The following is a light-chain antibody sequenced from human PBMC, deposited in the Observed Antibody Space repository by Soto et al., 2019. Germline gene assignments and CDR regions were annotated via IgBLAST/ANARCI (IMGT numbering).Light chain of an antibody. J-gene: IGKJ1*01. CDR3: QQYNSYWT. CDR2: DAS. Sequence: GDRVTITCRASQSISSRLAWYQQKPGKAPKLLISDASNLESGVPSRFSGSGSGTVFTLTISSLQPDDFATYYCQQYNSYWTFGQGTKVDIK. CDR1: QSISSR. V-gene: IGKV1-5*01.